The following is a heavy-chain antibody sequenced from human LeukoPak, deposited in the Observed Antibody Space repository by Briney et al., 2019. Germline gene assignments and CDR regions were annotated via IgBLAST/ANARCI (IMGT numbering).Heavy chain of an antibody. D-gene: IGHD6-13*01. CDR1: GFTFNDYA. J-gene: IGHJ1*01. CDR2: ISWDSGNT. CDR3: AKGPGAAVGKRYIQH. V-gene: IGHV3-43D*03. Sequence: GGSLRLSCAASGFTFNDYAMHWVRQAPWKGLEWVSLISWDSGNTYYADSVKGRFTISRDNSKNSLSPQMNSLRAEDTALYYCAKGPGAAVGKRYIQHWGQGTLVTVSS.